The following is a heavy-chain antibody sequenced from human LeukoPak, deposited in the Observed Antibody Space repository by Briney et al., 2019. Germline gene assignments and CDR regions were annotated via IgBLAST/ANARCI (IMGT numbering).Heavy chain of an antibody. V-gene: IGHV1-69*05. CDR2: IIPIFGTA. Sequence: VASVKVSCKASGSTFSSYAISWVRQAPGQGLEWMGRIIPIFGTANYAQKFQGRVTITTDESTSTAYMELSSLRSEDTAVYYCARDSYYYGSGSAFDYWGQGTLVTVSS. D-gene: IGHD3-10*01. CDR1: GSTFSSYA. CDR3: ARDSYYYGSGSAFDY. J-gene: IGHJ4*02.